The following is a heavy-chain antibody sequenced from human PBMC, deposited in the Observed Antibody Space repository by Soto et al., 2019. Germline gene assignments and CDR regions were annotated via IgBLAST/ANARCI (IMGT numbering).Heavy chain of an antibody. D-gene: IGHD3-3*01. CDR3: AGGITIFGSYYFDY. CDR2: IIPILGIA. J-gene: IGHJ4*02. Sequence: ASVKVSCKASGGTFSSYTISWVRQAPGQRHERGGRIIPILGIANYAQKFQGRVTITADKSTSTAYMELSSLRSEDMAVYYCAGGITIFGSYYFDYWGQGTLVTVS. V-gene: IGHV1-69*02. CDR1: GGTFSSYT.